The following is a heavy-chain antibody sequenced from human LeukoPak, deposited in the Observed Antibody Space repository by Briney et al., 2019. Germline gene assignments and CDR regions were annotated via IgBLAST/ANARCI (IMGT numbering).Heavy chain of an antibody. V-gene: IGHV1-8*01. Sequence: ASVKLSCTASGYTFTSYDITWVRQATGQGPGWLGWMNPNSGNTGYAQKSQARVTMTGSTSITTAYMKLSSLRYEDTAVYYCARGPRGAYLWGSYRYPFENWGQGTLVTVSS. CDR2: MNPNSGNT. D-gene: IGHD3-16*02. CDR3: ARGPRGAYLWGSYRYPFEN. CDR1: GYTFTSYD. J-gene: IGHJ4*02.